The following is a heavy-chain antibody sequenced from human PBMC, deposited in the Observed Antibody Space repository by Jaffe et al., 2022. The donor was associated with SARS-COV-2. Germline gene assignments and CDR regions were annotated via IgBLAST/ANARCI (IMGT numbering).Heavy chain of an antibody. J-gene: IGHJ6*02. D-gene: IGHD1-26*01. CDR1: GFSFHDYA. CDR2: IIWNSGVI. V-gene: IGHV3-9*01. CDR3: AKDGNTGALGYYYGADV. Sequence: EAQLVESGGGLVQPGRSLRLSCAASGFSFHDYAMHWVRQAPGKGLEWVSGIIWNSGVIGYADSVKGRFTISRDNAKNSLYLQMNSLRTEDTALYFCAKDGNTGALGYYYGADVWGQGTTVTVSS.